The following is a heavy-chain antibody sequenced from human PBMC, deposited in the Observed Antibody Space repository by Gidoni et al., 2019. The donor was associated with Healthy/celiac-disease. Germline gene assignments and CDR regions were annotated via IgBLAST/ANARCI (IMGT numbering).Heavy chain of an antibody. CDR1: VRSIRSSTCS. J-gene: IGHJ5*02. V-gene: IGHV4-39*01. CDR2: IYYSAST. CDR3: ARHSRNDPENWFDP. D-gene: IGHD1-1*01. Sequence: QLQLQESGPGLVKPSETLSLTCTASVRSIRSSTCSRGWLRQPPGKGREWMGSIYYSASTYYTPSLRIRVTISVDTSKNQFSLKLSSVTAADTAVYYCARHSRNDPENWFDPWGQGTLVTVSS.